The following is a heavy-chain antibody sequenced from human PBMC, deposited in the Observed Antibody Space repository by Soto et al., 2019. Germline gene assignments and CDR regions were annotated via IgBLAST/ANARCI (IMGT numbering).Heavy chain of an antibody. D-gene: IGHD1-26*01. V-gene: IGHV3-23*01. Sequence: HPGGSLRLSCAASGFTLSSYAMSWVRQAPGKGLEWVSAISGSGGSTYYADSVKGRFTISRDNSKNTLYLQMNSLRAEDTAVYYCAKGSSGSYYLIWPGNNWFDPWGQGTLVTVSS. J-gene: IGHJ5*02. CDR2: ISGSGGST. CDR3: AKGSSGSYYLIWPGNNWFDP. CDR1: GFTLSSYA.